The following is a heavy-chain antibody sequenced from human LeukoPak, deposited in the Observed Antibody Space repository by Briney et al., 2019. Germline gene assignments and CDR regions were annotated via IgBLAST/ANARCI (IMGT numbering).Heavy chain of an antibody. D-gene: IGHD5-24*01. Sequence: GASVKVSCKASGYTFTGYYIHWVRQAPGQGPEWMGWLNPDSGGREYAQRFQGRVTMTRDTSISTAYMELSRLRSDDTAVYYCHVEMASGPRDGVDVWGQGTMVTVSS. CDR3: HVEMASGPRDGVDV. CDR1: GYTFTGYY. V-gene: IGHV1-2*02. J-gene: IGHJ6*02. CDR2: LNPDSGGR.